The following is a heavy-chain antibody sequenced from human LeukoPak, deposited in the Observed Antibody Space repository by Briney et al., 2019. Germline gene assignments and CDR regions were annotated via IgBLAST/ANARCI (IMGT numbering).Heavy chain of an antibody. CDR3: ARYTTVTTEGDY. J-gene: IGHJ4*02. D-gene: IGHD4-17*01. V-gene: IGHV1-18*01. CDR2: ISAYNGNT. CDR1: GYTFTSYD. Sequence: ASVKVSCKASGYTFTSYDINWVRQAPGQGLEWMGWISAYNGNTNYAQKLQGRVTMTTDTSTSTAYMELRSLRSDDTAVYYCARYTTVTTEGDYWGQGTLVTVSS.